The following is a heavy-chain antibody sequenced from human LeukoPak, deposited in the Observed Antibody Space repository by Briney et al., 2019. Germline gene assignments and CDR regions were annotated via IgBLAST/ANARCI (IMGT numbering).Heavy chain of an antibody. CDR2: IYYRGST. Sequence: SETLSLTCTVSGGSMSSYYWSWIRQPPGKGLEWIGYIYYRGSTNYNPSLKSRVTISVDTSKNQFSLKLSSVTAADTAVYYCARHLATAGTGFDYWGQGTLDTVSS. J-gene: IGHJ4*02. D-gene: IGHD6-13*01. CDR1: GGSMSSYY. V-gene: IGHV4-59*08. CDR3: ARHLATAGTGFDY.